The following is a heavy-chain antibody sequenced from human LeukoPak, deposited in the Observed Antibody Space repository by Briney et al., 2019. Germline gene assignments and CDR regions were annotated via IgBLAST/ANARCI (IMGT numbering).Heavy chain of an antibody. CDR1: GFTFSSYS. J-gene: IGHJ4*02. Sequence: PGGSLRLSCAASGFTFSSYSMNWVRQAPGKGLEWVSYISSSSSYIYYADSMKGRFTIYRDNAKNSLYLQMNRLRAEDTAVYYCGRETYCTRTICPIGDHFDYWGQGTLVTVSS. CDR2: ISSSSSYI. CDR3: GRETYCTRTICPIGDHFDY. D-gene: IGHD2-2*01. V-gene: IGHV3-21*01.